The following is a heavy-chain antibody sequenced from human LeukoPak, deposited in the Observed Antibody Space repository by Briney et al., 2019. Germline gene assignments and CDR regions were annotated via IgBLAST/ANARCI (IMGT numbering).Heavy chain of an antibody. J-gene: IGHJ5*02. CDR1: GFTFSDYY. CDR3: ARESTATVSTDWFDP. V-gene: IGHV3-11*01. D-gene: IGHD6-13*01. CDR2: ISSSGSTI. Sequence: PGGSLRLSCAASGFTFSDYYMSWIRQAPGKGLEWVSYISSSGSTIYYADSVKGRFTISRDNAKNSLYLQMNSLRAEDTAVYYCARESTATVSTDWFDPWGQGTLVTVSS.